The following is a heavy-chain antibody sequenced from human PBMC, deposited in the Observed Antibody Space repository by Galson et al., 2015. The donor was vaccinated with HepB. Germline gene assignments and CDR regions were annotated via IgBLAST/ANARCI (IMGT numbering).Heavy chain of an antibody. CDR3: AKEGGRWLQWGWYFDL. CDR1: GFTFDDYT. D-gene: IGHD5-24*01. CDR2: ISWDGGST. V-gene: IGHV3-43*01. Sequence: SLRLSCAASGFTFDDYTMHWVRQAPGKGLEWVSLISWDGGSTYYADSVKGRFTISRDNSKNSLYLQMNSLRTEDTALYYCAKEGGRWLQWGWYFDLWGRGTLVTVSS. J-gene: IGHJ2*01.